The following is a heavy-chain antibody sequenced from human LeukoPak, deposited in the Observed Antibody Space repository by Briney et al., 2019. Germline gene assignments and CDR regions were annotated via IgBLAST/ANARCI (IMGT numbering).Heavy chain of an antibody. CDR2: ISSDGRTI. J-gene: IGHJ4*02. V-gene: IGHV3-48*02. D-gene: IGHD3-10*01. Sequence: SGGSLRLSCAASGFTFSSYSMNWVRQAPGKGLEWVSYISSDGRTIYYADSVKGRFTISRDNAKNSLYLQMKSLRDEDTAVYYCARYGSGTSYLPNYFDYWGQGTLVTVSS. CDR3: ARYGSGTSYLPNYFDY. CDR1: GFTFSSYS.